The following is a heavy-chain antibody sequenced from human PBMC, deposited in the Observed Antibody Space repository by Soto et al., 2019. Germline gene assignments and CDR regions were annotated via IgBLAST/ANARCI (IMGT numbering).Heavy chain of an antibody. CDR3: ARAPAPNSSSWYRGAFDI. D-gene: IGHD6-13*01. J-gene: IGHJ3*02. V-gene: IGHV4-34*01. CDR2: INQSGST. Sequence: QVQLQQWGAGLLKPSETLSLTCAVYGGSFSGYYWSWIRQPPGKGLEWIGEINQSGSTNYNPSLKSRVTISVDSSKNQFSLKLSSVTAADTAVYYCARAPAPNSSSWYRGAFDIWGQGTMVTVSS. CDR1: GGSFSGYY.